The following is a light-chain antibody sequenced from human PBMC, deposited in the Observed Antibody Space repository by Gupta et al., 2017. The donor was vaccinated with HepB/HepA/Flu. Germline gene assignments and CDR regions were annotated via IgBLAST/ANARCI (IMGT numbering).Light chain of an antibody. CDR1: SSNIGSKT. J-gene: IGLJ3*02. CDR3: AACDDMLNGRV. V-gene: IGLV1-44*01. CDR2: NNN. Sequence: QSVLTQPPSASGTPGQRVTISCSGSSSNIGSKTVNWYQQLPGAAPKLLIYNNNQRPSGFPDLFAGTKSGTSASVASSGLQSEEEAYYYCAACDDMLNGRVFGGGTKLTVL.